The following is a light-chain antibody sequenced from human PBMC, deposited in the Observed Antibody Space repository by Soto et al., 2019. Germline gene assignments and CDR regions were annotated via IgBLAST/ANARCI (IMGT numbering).Light chain of an antibody. J-gene: IGLJ2*01. CDR1: RFNIGKDF. Sequence: QSALTQPPSVSAAPGQQVTISCSGSRFNIGKDFVSWYQQLPGTAPKLLIYDDTKRSSGIPDRFSGSKSGTSATLGIAGLQTGDEAEYYCGAWDSSLSVVVFGGGTKLTVL. V-gene: IGLV1-51*01. CDR2: DDT. CDR3: GAWDSSLSVVV.